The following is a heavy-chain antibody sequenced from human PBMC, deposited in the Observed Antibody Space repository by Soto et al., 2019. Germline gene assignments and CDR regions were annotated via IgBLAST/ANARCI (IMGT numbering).Heavy chain of an antibody. J-gene: IGHJ3*02. Sequence: GAPAKVSCKASGGTLSSYAISWVRQETGQGLEWMGGIIPIFGTANYAQKFQGRVTITADKSTSTAYMELSSLRSEDTAVYYCAVGWTQRDAFDIWGQGTMVTVSS. CDR3: AVGWTQRDAFDI. D-gene: IGHD2-15*01. V-gene: IGHV1-69*06. CDR2: IIPIFGTA. CDR1: GGTLSSYA.